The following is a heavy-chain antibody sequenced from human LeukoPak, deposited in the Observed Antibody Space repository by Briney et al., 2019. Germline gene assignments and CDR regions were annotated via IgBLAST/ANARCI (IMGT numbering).Heavy chain of an antibody. CDR1: GGSISSYY. D-gene: IGHD1-14*01. J-gene: IGHJ3*02. CDR2: IYYSGGT. V-gene: IGHV4-59*01. Sequence: PSETLSLTCTVSGGSISSYYWSWIRQPPGKGLEWIGYIYYSGGTNYNPSLKSRVTISVDTSKNQFSLKLSSVTAADTAVYYCARARRNQLGAFDIWGQGTMVTVSS. CDR3: ARARRNQLGAFDI.